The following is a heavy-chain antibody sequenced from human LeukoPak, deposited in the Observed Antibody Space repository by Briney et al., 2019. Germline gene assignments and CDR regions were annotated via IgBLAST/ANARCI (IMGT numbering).Heavy chain of an antibody. J-gene: IGHJ5*02. Sequence: PSQTLSLTCAVSGGSISSGGYSWSWIRQPPGKGLEWIGYIYHSGSTYYNPSLKSRVTISVDRSKNQFSLKLSSVTAADTAVYYCARTSSPNWFDPWGQGTLVTVSS. CDR3: ARTSSPNWFDP. CDR1: GGSISSGGYS. V-gene: IGHV4-30-2*01. CDR2: IYHSGST.